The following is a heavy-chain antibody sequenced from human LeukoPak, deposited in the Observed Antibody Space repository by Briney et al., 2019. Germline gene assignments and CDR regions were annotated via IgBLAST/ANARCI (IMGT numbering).Heavy chain of an antibody. CDR3: ARDRSSSSWYRWFDP. CDR1: GFTFSDYY. V-gene: IGHV3-11*01. J-gene: IGHJ5*02. D-gene: IGHD6-13*01. Sequence: PGGSLRLSCAASGFTFSDYYMSWIRQAPGKGLEWVSYIGSSGSTIYYADSVKGRFTISRDNAKNSLYLQMNSLRAEDTAVYYCARDRSSSSWYRWFDPWGQGTLVTVSS. CDR2: IGSSGSTI.